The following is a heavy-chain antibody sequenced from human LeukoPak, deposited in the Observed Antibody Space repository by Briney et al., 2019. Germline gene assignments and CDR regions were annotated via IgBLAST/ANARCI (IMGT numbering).Heavy chain of an antibody. D-gene: IGHD2-15*01. V-gene: IGHV4-59*01. Sequence: SETLSLTCSVSGGSISSYYWIWIRQPPGKGLEWIGYIYYSGSTSYNPSLKSRVTISVDTSKNQFSLKLSSVTAADTAVYYCARVGRGGSCNHDYWGQGTLVTVSS. CDR3: ARVGRGGSCNHDY. CDR2: IYYSGST. J-gene: IGHJ4*02. CDR1: GGSISSYY.